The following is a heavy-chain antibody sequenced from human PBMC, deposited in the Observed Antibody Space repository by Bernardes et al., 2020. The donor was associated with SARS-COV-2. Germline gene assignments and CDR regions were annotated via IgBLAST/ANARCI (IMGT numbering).Heavy chain of an antibody. J-gene: IGHJ6*02. Sequence: GGSLRLSCEASKFTVSNNYMSWVRQAPGKGLEWVSLLYSGGTTYYADSVKGRFTVSRDNSKNTLFLHMSDLRAEDTAIYYCATAPHYYCGLGVGGQGTAVTVSS. CDR2: LYSGGTT. CDR3: ATAPHYYCGLGV. V-gene: IGHV3-53*01. CDR1: KFTVSNNY.